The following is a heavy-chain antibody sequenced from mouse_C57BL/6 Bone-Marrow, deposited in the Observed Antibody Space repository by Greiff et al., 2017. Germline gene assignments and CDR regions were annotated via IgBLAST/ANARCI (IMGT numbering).Heavy chain of an antibody. CDR1: GYTFTSYW. Sequence: QVQLQQPGTELVKPGASGYTFTSYWMHWVKQRPGQGLEWIGNINPSNGGTNYNEKFKSKATLTVDKSSSTAYMQLSSLTSEDSAVYYCAREGGTTVVGYVDVWGTGTTVTVSS. V-gene: IGHV1-53*01. CDR2: INPSNGGT. CDR3: AREGGTTVVGYVDV. D-gene: IGHD1-1*01. J-gene: IGHJ1*03.